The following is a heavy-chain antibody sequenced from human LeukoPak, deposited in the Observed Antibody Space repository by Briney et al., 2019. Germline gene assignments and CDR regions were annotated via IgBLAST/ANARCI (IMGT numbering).Heavy chain of an antibody. CDR3: ARVRGYSSIRWYFDL. D-gene: IGHD6-13*01. V-gene: IGHV4-30-4*01. CDR2: IYYSGST. Sequence: PSETLSLTCTVSGGSISSGDYYWSWIRHPPGKGLEWIGYIYYSGSTYYNPSLKRRVTISVDTSKNQFSLKLSSVTAADTAVYYCARVRGYSSIRWYFDLWGRGTLVTVSS. CDR1: GGSISSGDYY. J-gene: IGHJ2*01.